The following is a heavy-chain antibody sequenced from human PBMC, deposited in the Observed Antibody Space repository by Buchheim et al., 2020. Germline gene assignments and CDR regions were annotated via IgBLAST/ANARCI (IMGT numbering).Heavy chain of an antibody. D-gene: IGHD5-12*01. V-gene: IGHV4-59*01. CDR1: GGSISSYY. Sequence: QLQLQESGPGLVKPSETLSLTCTVSGGSISSYYWSWIRQPPGKGLEWIGYIYYSGSTNYNPSLKSRVTISVDTSKNQFSLKLSSVTAADTAVYYCARAGSGYDLFDYWGQGTL. CDR3: ARAGSGYDLFDY. J-gene: IGHJ4*02. CDR2: IYYSGST.